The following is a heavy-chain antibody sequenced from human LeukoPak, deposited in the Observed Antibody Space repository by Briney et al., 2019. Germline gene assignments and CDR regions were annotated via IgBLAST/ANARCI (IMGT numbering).Heavy chain of an antibody. V-gene: IGHV1-18*01. J-gene: IGHJ4*02. CDR2: ISTYNGNT. CDR1: GYTFTSYG. D-gene: IGHD1-26*01. Sequence: ASVKVSCKASGYTFTSYGISWVRQAPGQGLEWMGWISTYNGNTNYAQKFQGRVTMTRDTSTSTVYMELSSLRSEDTAVYYCARDSSGSYYGSLDYWGQGTLVTVSS. CDR3: ARDSSGSYYGSLDY.